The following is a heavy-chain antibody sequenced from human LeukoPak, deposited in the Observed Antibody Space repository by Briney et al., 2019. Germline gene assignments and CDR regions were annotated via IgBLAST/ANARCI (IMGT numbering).Heavy chain of an antibody. V-gene: IGHV4-59*01. J-gene: IGHJ5*02. CDR1: GGSISSYY. Sequence: SETLSLTCTVSGGSISSYYWSWIRQPPGKGLEWIGYIYYSGSTNYNPSLKSRVTISVDTSKNQFSLKLSSVTAADTAVYYCARDRTSGWFDPWGQGTLVTVSS. CDR3: ARDRTSGWFDP. CDR2: IYYSGST. D-gene: IGHD3-10*01.